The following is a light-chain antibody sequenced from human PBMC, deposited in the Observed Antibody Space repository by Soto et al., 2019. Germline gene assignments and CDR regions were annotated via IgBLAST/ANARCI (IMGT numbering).Light chain of an antibody. CDR2: GVD. Sequence: QSALTQPRSVSGSPGQSVTISCTGTSSDVGGSGYVSWYQHHPGKAPKLIIYGVDKRPSGVPDRFSGSKSGNTASLTISGLQAEDEAEYSCCSYAGSSTYFVFGTGTKLTVL. CDR1: SSDVGGSGY. J-gene: IGLJ1*01. V-gene: IGLV2-11*01. CDR3: CSYAGSSTYFV.